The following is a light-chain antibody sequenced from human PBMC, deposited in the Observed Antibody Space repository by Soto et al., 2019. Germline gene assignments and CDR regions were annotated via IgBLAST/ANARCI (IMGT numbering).Light chain of an antibody. J-gene: IGKJ5*01. Sequence: DLQMSQSPSTLSASVGDRVTIXXRTSQSISSWLAWYQQNPGKAPKIXIYKASSLERGVPSRFSGSGAGTEFTLTISSLQPDDFAVYYCQQYDKVPITFGLGTRLEIK. CDR3: QQYDKVPIT. CDR1: QSISSW. V-gene: IGKV1-5*03. CDR2: KAS.